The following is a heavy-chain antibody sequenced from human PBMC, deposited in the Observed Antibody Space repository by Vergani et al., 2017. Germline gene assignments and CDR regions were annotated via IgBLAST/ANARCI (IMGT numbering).Heavy chain of an antibody. J-gene: IGHJ4*02. V-gene: IGHV3-9*01. D-gene: IGHD6-6*01. CDR3: ARGAARGDY. CDR1: GFTFDDYA. CDR2: ISWNSGSI. Sequence: EVQLVESGGGLVQPGRSLRLSCAASGFTFDDYAMHWVRQAPGKGLEWVSGISWNSGSIGYADSVKGRFTISRDNAKNSLYLQMNSLRAEDTAVYYCARGAARGDYWGQGTLVTVSS.